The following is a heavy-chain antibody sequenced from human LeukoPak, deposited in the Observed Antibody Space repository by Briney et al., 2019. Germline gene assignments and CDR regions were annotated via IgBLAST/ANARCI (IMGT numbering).Heavy chain of an antibody. CDR2: MNPNSGNT. Sequence: ASVKVPCKASGYTFTSYDINWVRQATGQGLEWMGWMNPNSGNTGYAQKFQGRVTMSRNTSISTAYMELSSLRSEDTAVYYCAREGVTTDYYYYGMDVWGQGTTVTVSS. J-gene: IGHJ6*02. CDR1: GYTFTSYD. V-gene: IGHV1-8*01. CDR3: AREGVTTDYYYYGMDV. D-gene: IGHD4-11*01.